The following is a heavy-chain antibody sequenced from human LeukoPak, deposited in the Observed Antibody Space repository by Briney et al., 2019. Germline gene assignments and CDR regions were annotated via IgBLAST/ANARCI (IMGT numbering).Heavy chain of an antibody. Sequence: GESLKISCKGSGYSSTNYWIGWVRQMPGKGLEWMGIIFPGDSDTRYSPSFQDQVTISADKSISTAYLQWNSLKASDTAIYYCAKLYSGRIDYWGQGTLVSVS. J-gene: IGHJ4*02. CDR2: IFPGDSDT. D-gene: IGHD1-26*01. CDR1: GYSSTNYW. CDR3: AKLYSGRIDY. V-gene: IGHV5-51*01.